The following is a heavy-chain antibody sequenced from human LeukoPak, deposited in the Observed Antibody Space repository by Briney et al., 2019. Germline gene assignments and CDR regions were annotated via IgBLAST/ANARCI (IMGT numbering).Heavy chain of an antibody. V-gene: IGHV3-15*07. J-gene: IGHJ4*02. CDR2: IKSKTDGGTT. CDR1: GFTFSNAW. D-gene: IGHD3-10*01. Sequence: GSLRLSCAASGFTFSNAWMNWVRQAPGKGLEWVGRIKSKTDGGTTDYAAPVKGRFTISRDDSKNTLYLQMNSLKTEDTAVYYCTTESPGILWFGELLAPDYWGQGTLVTVSS. CDR3: TTESPGILWFGELLAPDY.